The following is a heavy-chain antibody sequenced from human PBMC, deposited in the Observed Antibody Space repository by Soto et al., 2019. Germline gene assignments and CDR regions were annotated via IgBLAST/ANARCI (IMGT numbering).Heavy chain of an antibody. CDR1: GGSISSSSYY. CDR3: ARTPIYYEGLGPS. J-gene: IGHJ4*02. Sequence: QLQLQESGPGLVKPSETLSLTCTVSGGSISSSSYYWGWIRQPPGKGLEWIGSIYYSGSTYYNPSLKRRVTISVDTSKNQFSLKLSSVTAADTAVYYCARTPIYYEGLGPSWGQGTLVTVSS. CDR2: IYYSGST. V-gene: IGHV4-39*01. D-gene: IGHD3-22*01.